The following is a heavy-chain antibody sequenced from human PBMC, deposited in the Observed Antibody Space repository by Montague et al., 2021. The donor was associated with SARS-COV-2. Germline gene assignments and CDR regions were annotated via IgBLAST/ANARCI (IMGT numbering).Heavy chain of an antibody. CDR2: INRSGTT. CDR3: ARWDPQTLTLIGLRGKSASDY. J-gene: IGHJ4*02. D-gene: IGHD4-23*01. CDR1: GGSFSGYY. V-gene: IGHV4-34*01. Sequence: SETLSLTCAVYGGSFSGYYWTWIRQSPGKGPEWIAEINRSGTTNYNFNPSLRSRVTISVDTSKSQFSLKLSSVTAADTGVYYCARWDPQTLTLIGLRGKSASDYWGQGTLVTVSS.